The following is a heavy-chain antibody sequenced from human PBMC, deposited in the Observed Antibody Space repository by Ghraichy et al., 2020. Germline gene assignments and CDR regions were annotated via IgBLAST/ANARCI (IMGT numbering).Heavy chain of an antibody. J-gene: IGHJ4*02. V-gene: IGHV1-69*06. CDR1: GGTFSSYA. CDR2: IIPVFGRA. D-gene: IGHD3-22*01. CDR3: ARGPDNGGNYYFY. Sequence: SVKVSCKASGGTFSSYAISWVRQAPGQGLEWIGGIIPVFGRANYAQKFQGRVTITADKSTSTAYMELSSLRSDDTAIFYCARGPDNGGNYYFYWGQGTLVTVSS.